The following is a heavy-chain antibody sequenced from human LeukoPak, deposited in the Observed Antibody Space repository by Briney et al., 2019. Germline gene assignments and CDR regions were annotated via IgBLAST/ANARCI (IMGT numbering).Heavy chain of an antibody. CDR2: VSGGGGGT. V-gene: IGHV3-23*01. CDR3: AKVPSSGWYGGAFDY. D-gene: IGHD6-19*01. Sequence: GGSLRLSCAASGFTFSSYAMTWVRQAPGKGLEWVSTVSGGGGGTYYADSVKGRFTTSRDNSKNTLYLQMNSLRVEDTAVYYCAKVPSSGWYGGAFDYWGQGTLVTVSS. J-gene: IGHJ4*02. CDR1: GFTFSSYA.